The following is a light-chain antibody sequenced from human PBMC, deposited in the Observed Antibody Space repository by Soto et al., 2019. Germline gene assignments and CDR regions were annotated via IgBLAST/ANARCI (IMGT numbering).Light chain of an antibody. CDR1: QGINNY. V-gene: IGKV1-16*02. CDR2: AAF. Sequence: DIQMTQSPSSLSASVGDSVTITCRATQGINNYLAWFQQKPGKAPNSLIYAAFSLQSGVPSKFSGSGSGTDFTLTISSLQPEDSAIYYCQQYNSYPRTFGQGTKVEIK. CDR3: QQYNSYPRT. J-gene: IGKJ1*01.